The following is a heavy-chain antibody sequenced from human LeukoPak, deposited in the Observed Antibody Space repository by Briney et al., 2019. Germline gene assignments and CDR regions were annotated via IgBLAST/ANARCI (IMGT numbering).Heavy chain of an antibody. J-gene: IGHJ4*02. Sequence: PGRSLRLSCAASGFTFDDYATHWVRQAPGKGLEWVSGISWNSGSIGYADSVKGRFTISRDNAKNSLYLQMNSLRAEDTALYYCAKDMGGYDFHFDYWGQGTLVTVSS. CDR2: ISWNSGSI. V-gene: IGHV3-9*01. CDR3: AKDMGGYDFHFDY. D-gene: IGHD5-12*01. CDR1: GFTFDDYA.